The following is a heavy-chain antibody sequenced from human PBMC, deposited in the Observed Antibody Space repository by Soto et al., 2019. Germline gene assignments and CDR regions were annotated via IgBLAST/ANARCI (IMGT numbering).Heavy chain of an antibody. Sequence: ASVKVSCKASGYTFTSYGISWVRQAPGQGLEWMGWISAYNGNTNYAQKLQGRVTMTTDTSTNTAYMELRSLRSDDTAVYYCARAYITIFGVVISPNSGYYYGMDVWGQGTTVTVSS. D-gene: IGHD3-3*01. CDR2: ISAYNGNT. J-gene: IGHJ6*02. V-gene: IGHV1-18*04. CDR1: GYTFTSYG. CDR3: ARAYITIFGVVISPNSGYYYGMDV.